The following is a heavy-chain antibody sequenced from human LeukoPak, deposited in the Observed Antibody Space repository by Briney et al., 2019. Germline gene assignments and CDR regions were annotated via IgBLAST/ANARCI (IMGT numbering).Heavy chain of an antibody. V-gene: IGHV1-2*02. CDR3: ARNALYSSSWNCIDP. D-gene: IGHD6-13*01. CDR1: GYTFTGYY. Sequence: ASVKVSCKASGYTFTGYYMHWVRQAPGQGLEWMGWINPNSGGTNYAQKFQGRVTMTRDTSISTAYMELSRLRSDDTAVYYCARNALYSSSWNCIDPWGQGTLVTVSS. J-gene: IGHJ5*02. CDR2: INPNSGGT.